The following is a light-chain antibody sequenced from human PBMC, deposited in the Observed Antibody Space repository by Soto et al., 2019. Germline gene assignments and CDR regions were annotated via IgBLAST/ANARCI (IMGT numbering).Light chain of an antibody. J-gene: IGLJ1*01. V-gene: IGLV2-14*03. CDR2: DVS. CDR3: SSYTSSSTPLF. CDR1: SSDIGDYNY. Sequence: QSALTQPASVSGSPGQSITISCTGTSSDIGDYNYVSWYQQHPGKAPKLMIYDVSNRPSGVSNRFSGSKSGTTASLTISGLQAEDESDYYCSSYTSSSTPLFFGTGTKVTVL.